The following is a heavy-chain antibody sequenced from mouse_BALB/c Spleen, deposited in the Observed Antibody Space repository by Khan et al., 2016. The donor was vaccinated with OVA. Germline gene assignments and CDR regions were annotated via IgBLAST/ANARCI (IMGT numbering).Heavy chain of an antibody. CDR1: GFTFSDYG. CDR3: GGGGTGGFSY. D-gene: IGHD3-1*01. CDR2: ISSLAYNF. Sequence: EVELVESGGGLVQPGGSRKLSCAASGFTFSDYGMAWIIQPTLKGPEWISFISSLAYNFYYADTVTGRVSISRANAKNILYLERNSLRPEDTAMYYCGGGGTGGFSYWGQGTLVTVSA. J-gene: IGHJ3*01. V-gene: IGHV5-15*02.